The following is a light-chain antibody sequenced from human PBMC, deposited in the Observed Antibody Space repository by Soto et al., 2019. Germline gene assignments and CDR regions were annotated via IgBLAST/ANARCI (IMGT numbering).Light chain of an antibody. J-gene: IGKJ1*01. CDR3: QQRSSWPRT. Sequence: EIGLTQAPATLSLSPGERATLSCRASQSVSSYLAGYQQKPGQVPRLVIYDASNRATGITGRFSGSGSGTDLPLTIGSLEPEDCGVYYCQQRSSWPRTFGQGTKVEIK. V-gene: IGKV3-11*01. CDR1: QSVSSY. CDR2: DAS.